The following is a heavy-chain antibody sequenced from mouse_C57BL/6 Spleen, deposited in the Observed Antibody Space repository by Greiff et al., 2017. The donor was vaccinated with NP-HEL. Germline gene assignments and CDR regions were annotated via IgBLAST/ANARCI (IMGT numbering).Heavy chain of an antibody. D-gene: IGHD1-1*01. Sequence: VQLQQSGAELVRPGASVTLSCKASGYTFTDYEMHWVKQTPVHGLEWIGAIDPETGGTAYNQKFKGKAILTADKSSSTAYMELRSLTSEDSAVYYCTMRTTVVATNAMDYWGQGTSVTVSS. CDR2: IDPETGGT. CDR1: GYTFTDYE. J-gene: IGHJ4*01. V-gene: IGHV1-15*01. CDR3: TMRTTVVATNAMDY.